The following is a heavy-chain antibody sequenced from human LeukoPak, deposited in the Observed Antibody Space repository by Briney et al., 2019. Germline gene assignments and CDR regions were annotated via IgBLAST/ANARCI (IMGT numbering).Heavy chain of an antibody. CDR2: IYDRLRT. J-gene: IGHJ6*03. CDR3: AREELTSSGSYSLYYYYYYMDV. Sequence: SETLSLICTVSGGSISNYYWSWVRQPPGKGLEWIGYIYDRLRTSYNPSLRSRVTISVDTSKNQFSLELRSVTAADTAVYYCAREELTSSGSYSLYYYYYYMDVWGKGTTVTVSS. CDR1: GGSISNYY. D-gene: IGHD1-26*01. V-gene: IGHV4-59*12.